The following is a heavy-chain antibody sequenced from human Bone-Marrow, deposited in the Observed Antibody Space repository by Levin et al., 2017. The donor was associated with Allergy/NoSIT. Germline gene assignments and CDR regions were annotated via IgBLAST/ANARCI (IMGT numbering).Heavy chain of an antibody. CDR1: GFTFTKHA. V-gene: IGHV3-23*01. CDR3: AKDRTPLDTYYYGMDV. J-gene: IGHJ6*02. Sequence: GGSLRLSCAASGFTFTKHAMSWVRQAPGKGLEWVSAITAGGGTTSYADSVKGRFTISRDNSKNTLYLQMNSLRPEDTAVYYCAKDRTPLDTYYYGMDVWGQGTTVTVSS. CDR2: ITAGGGTT. D-gene: IGHD3-9*01.